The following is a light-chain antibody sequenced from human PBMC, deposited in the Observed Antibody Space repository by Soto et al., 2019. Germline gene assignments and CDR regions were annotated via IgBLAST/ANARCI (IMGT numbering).Light chain of an antibody. CDR3: QQRTIWPPSLT. CDR1: QSVGSN. J-gene: IGKJ4*01. Sequence: ETLLTQSPGTLSLSPGERARLSCRASQSVGSNLAWYQQKPGQAPRLLIYDASNRATGIPVRFSGSGSGTDFTLTISSLEPEDSAVYYCQQRTIWPPSLTLGGGTRVEIK. V-gene: IGKV3-11*01. CDR2: DAS.